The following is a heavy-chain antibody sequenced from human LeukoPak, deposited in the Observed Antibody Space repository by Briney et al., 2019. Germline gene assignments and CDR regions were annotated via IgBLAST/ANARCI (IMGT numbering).Heavy chain of an antibody. J-gene: IGHJ6*02. V-gene: IGHV1-8*01. CDR2: MNPNSGNT. CDR3: ARYSSGWYSGGMDV. Sequence: GASVKVSCKASGYTFTSYDINWVRQATGQGLEWMGWMNPNSGNTGYEQKFQGRVTMTRNTSISTAYMELSSLRSEDTAVYYCARYSSGWYSGGMDVWGQGTTVTVSS. D-gene: IGHD6-19*01. CDR1: GYTFTSYD.